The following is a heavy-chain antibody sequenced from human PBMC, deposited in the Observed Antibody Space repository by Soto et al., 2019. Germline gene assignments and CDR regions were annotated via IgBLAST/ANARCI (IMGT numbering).Heavy chain of an antibody. D-gene: IGHD3-10*01. CDR3: ARESLLLWFGESTDDY. CDR1: GYTFTSYG. Sequence: QVQLVQSGAEVKKPGASVKVSCKASGYTFTSYGISWVRQAPGQGLEWMGWISAYNGNTNYAQKLQGRVTMTTDTXTIXAYMELRSLRSDDTAVYYCARESLLLWFGESTDDYWGQGTLVTVSS. V-gene: IGHV1-18*01. J-gene: IGHJ4*02. CDR2: ISAYNGNT.